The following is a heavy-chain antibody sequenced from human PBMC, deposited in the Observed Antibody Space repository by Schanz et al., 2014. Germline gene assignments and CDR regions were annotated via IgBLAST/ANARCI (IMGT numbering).Heavy chain of an antibody. D-gene: IGHD6-13*01. CDR1: GGTFSTYP. V-gene: IGHV1-18*04. J-gene: IGHJ4*02. CDR2: ISAYNGHT. CDR3: ARDGVDAAAGGNY. Sequence: QVQVVQSGAEVKKPGSSMKVSCKASGGTFSTYPINWLRQAPGQGLEWMGRISAYNGHTDYAQKLQGRVTLTTDTSTSTAYMELRNLRSDDTAVYYCARDGVDAAAGGNYWGQGTLVTVSS.